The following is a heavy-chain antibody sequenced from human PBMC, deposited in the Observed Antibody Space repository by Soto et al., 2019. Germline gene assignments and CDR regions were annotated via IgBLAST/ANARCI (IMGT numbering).Heavy chain of an antibody. Sequence: QVQLVESGGGEVQPGRSLRLSCAASGFTFSSYGIHWVRQAPGKGLEWVAVISYDGSKKNYLDTVKGRFTIARDNYKKTMYLEMNSLRAEDTAIYYCSKDTYYDDTSGYYVFDYWGQGTLVTVSS. V-gene: IGHV3-30*18. J-gene: IGHJ4*02. CDR3: SKDTYYDDTSGYYVFDY. CDR2: ISYDGSKK. D-gene: IGHD3-22*01. CDR1: GFTFSSYG.